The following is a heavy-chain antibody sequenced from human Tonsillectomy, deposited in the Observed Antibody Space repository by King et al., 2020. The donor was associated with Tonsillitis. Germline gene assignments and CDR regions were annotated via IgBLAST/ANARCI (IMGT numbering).Heavy chain of an antibody. CDR1: GFTFSSYG. V-gene: IGHV3-30*18. J-gene: IGHJ6*02. CDR3: AKDGASPTPGMLDV. CDR2: ISYDGSNK. Sequence: VQLVESGGGVVQPGRSLRLSCAASGFTFSSYGMHWVRQAPGKGLEWVAVISYDGSNKYYADSVKGRFTISRDNSKNTLYLQMNSLRAEDTAVYYCAKDGASPTPGMLDVCGPGATGSVSS. D-gene: IGHD1-26*01.